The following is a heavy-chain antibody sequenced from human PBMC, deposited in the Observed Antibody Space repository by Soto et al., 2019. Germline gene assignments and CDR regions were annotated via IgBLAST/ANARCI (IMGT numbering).Heavy chain of an antibody. CDR1: GFTFSRYS. CDR3: AKEAGELSTRSFDY. Sequence: EVQLVESGGGRVKPGGSLRLSCAASGFTFSRYSMNWVRQAPGKGLEWVSSISSSSSYIYYADSVKGRFTISRDNAKNSLYLQMNSLRAEDTAVYYCAKEAGELSTRSFDYWGQGTLVTVSS. J-gene: IGHJ4*02. D-gene: IGHD3-16*02. V-gene: IGHV3-21*01. CDR2: ISSSSSYI.